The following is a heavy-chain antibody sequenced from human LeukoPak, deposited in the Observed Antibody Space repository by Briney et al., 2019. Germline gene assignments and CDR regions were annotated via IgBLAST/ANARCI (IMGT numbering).Heavy chain of an antibody. V-gene: IGHV1-2*02. Sequence: ASVKVSCKTSGYTFTGYYMHWVRQAAGQGLEWMGWINPNSGGTNYAQKFQGRVTMTRDTSISTAYMEVRSLRSDDTAVYYCARDRGYRPDTFDSWGQGTMVTVSP. CDR3: ARDRGYRPDTFDS. CDR2: INPNSGGT. J-gene: IGHJ3*02. D-gene: IGHD5-12*01. CDR1: GYTFTGYY.